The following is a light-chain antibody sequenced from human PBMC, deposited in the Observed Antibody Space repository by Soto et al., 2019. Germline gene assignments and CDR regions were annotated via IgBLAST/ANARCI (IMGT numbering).Light chain of an antibody. CDR1: SSDVGGYNY. V-gene: IGLV2-14*01. CDR3: SSYRSTSFVV. CDR2: DVS. Sequence: QSVLTQPASVSGSPGQSITISCTGTSSDVGGYNYVSWYQQHPGKAPKLMIHDVSNRPSGVSNRFSGSKSGSTASLTISGLQAEDEADYYCSSYRSTSFVVFGGGTKLTVL. J-gene: IGLJ2*01.